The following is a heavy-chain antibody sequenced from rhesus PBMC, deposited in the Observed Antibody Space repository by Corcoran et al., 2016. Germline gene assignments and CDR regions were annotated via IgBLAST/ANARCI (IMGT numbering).Heavy chain of an antibody. CDR2: VIPLVGIT. CDR1: GFAFGSYA. V-gene: IGHV1-198*02. CDR3: ARCSIFGLVNPTYFEF. J-gene: IGHJ1*01. Sequence: QVPLVQSGAEVKKPGASVKGSCKASGFAFGSYAFNWVRQGPGQWLELMGLVIPLVGITNHAEKLQGRVTITADTSTSQAYMELSSLRSEDTAVYYCARCSIFGLVNPTYFEFWGQGALVTVSS. D-gene: IGHD3-3*01.